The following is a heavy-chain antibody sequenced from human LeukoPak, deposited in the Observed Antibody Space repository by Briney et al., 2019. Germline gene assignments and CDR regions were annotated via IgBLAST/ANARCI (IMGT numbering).Heavy chain of an antibody. CDR2: IYYSGST. V-gene: IGHV4-59*01. CDR3: ARSYYYYYMDV. Sequence: SETLSLTCTVSGGSISSYYWSWIRQPPGKGLEWIGYIYYSGSTNYNPSLKSRVTISVDTSKNQFSLKLSSVTAADTAVYYCARSYYYYYMDVWGKGTTVTVSS. J-gene: IGHJ6*03. CDR1: GGSISSYY.